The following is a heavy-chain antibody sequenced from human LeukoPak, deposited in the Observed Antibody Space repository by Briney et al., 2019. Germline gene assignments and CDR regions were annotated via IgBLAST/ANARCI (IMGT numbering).Heavy chain of an antibody. Sequence: SDTLSLTCTVSGGSISSSSYYWGWIRQPPGKGLEWIGSIYYSGSTYYNPSLKSRVTISVDTSKNQFSLKLSSVTAADTAVYYCASFKITMVRGVIGDWGQGTLVTVSS. CDR2: IYYSGST. CDR1: GGSISSSSYY. CDR3: ASFKITMVRGVIGD. J-gene: IGHJ4*02. D-gene: IGHD3-10*01. V-gene: IGHV4-39*01.